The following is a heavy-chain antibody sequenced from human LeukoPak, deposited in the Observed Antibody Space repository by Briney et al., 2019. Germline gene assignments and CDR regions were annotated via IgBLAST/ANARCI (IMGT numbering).Heavy chain of an antibody. CDR1: GFTVGSNP. J-gene: IGHJ2*01. Sequence: PGGSLRLSCAASGFTVGSNPMSWVRQAPGKGLEWVSVTYSAGRSFYADSVKGRFTVSTDNSKNTLYLQMSSLRAEDTALYYCARTTPTVTTSSDLWGRGTLVTVSS. CDR2: TYSAGRS. D-gene: IGHD4-17*01. CDR3: ARTTPTVTTSSDL. V-gene: IGHV3-53*01.